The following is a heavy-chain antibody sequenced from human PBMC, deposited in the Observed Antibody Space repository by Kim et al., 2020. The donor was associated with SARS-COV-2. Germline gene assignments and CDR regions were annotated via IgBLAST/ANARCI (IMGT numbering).Heavy chain of an antibody. V-gene: IGHV3-7*01. CDR3: ARSAIQLWLIRGFDY. J-gene: IGHJ4*02. CDR2: IKQDGSEK. Sequence: GGSLRLSCAASGFTFSSYWMSWVRQAPGKGLEWVANIKQDGSEKYYVDSVKGRFTISRDNAKNSLYLQMNSLRAEDTAVYYCARSAIQLWLIRGFDYWGQGTLVTVSS. CDR1: GFTFSSYW. D-gene: IGHD5-18*01.